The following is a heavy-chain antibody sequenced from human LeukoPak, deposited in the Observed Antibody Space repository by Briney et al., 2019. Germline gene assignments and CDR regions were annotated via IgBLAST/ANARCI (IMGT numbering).Heavy chain of an antibody. CDR2: IRSTANGYAT. Sequence: GGSLRLSCAASGFTFSGSAMHWVRQASGKGLEWVGRIRSTANGYATAYAASVKGRFTISRDDSKNTAYLQMDSLKTEDTAVYYCTGNYYGSGSYADFDYWGQGTLVTVSS. CDR3: TGNYYGSGSYADFDY. J-gene: IGHJ4*02. V-gene: IGHV3-73*01. CDR1: GFTFSGSA. D-gene: IGHD3-10*01.